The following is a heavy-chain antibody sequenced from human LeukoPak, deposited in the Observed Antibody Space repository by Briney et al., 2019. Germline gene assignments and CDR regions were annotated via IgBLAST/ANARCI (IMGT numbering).Heavy chain of an antibody. V-gene: IGHV3-30*04. Sequence: PGGSLRLSCAASGFTFSSYAMHWVRQAPGKGLEWVAVISYDGSNKYYADSVKGRFTISRDNSKNSLYLQMNSLRAEDTALYYCARRFDYWGQGTLVTVSS. J-gene: IGHJ4*02. CDR2: ISYDGSNK. CDR1: GFTFSSYA. CDR3: ARRFDY.